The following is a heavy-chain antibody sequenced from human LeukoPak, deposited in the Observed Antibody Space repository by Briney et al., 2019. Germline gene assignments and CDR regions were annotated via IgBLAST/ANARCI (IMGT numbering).Heavy chain of an antibody. Sequence: ASVKVSCKASGYTFTSYGISWVGQAPGQGLEWMGWISAYNGNTNYAQKLQGRVNMTTDTSTSTAYMELRSLRSDDTAVYYCARVASYCSSTSCYTMYYYYYMDVWGKETTVTVSS. D-gene: IGHD2-2*02. CDR1: GYTFTSYG. CDR3: ARVASYCSSTSCYTMYYYYYMDV. V-gene: IGHV1-18*01. CDR2: ISAYNGNT. J-gene: IGHJ6*03.